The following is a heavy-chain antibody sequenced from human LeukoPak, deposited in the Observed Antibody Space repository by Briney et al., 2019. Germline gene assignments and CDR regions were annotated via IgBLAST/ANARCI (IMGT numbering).Heavy chain of an antibody. CDR2: IKEDGSEK. CDR3: ARDQVLAMIGVLQGAFDL. V-gene: IGHV3-7*01. J-gene: IGHJ3*01. Sequence: PGGSLRLSCAASGFTFSRYWMSWVRQAPGKGLGWVANIKEDGSEKYSVDSVKGRFTISRDNSKKSLYLQMNSLRAEDTAVYYCARDQVLAMIGVLQGAFDLWGQGTMVTVSS. D-gene: IGHD3-22*01. CDR1: GFTFSRYW.